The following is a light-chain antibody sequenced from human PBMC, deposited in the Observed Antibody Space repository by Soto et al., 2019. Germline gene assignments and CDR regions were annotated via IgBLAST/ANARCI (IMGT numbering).Light chain of an antibody. CDR1: QSVSSH. CDR3: QQRDKWQVT. V-gene: IGKV3-11*01. J-gene: IGKJ4*01. CDR2: DAS. Sequence: EVVLTQSPATLSLSLGERATLSCTASQSVSSHLAWYQQKPGQAPRLLIYDASNRATGIPARFSGSGSGTDFTLSISSLEPEDFALYYCQQRDKWQVTFGGGTKVEFK.